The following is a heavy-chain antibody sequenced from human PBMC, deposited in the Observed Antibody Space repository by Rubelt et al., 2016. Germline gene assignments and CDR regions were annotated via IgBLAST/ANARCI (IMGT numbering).Heavy chain of an antibody. CDR2: INKSGNT. V-gene: IGHV4-34*01. Sequence: MRRQQWGAGLFRPSQTLSLTCGVYGGSFSNYYWTWIRQPPGKGLEWIGDINKSGNTDYNPSLKSRVTISVDTSKNQFSLKLSSVTAADTAVYYCARAPGYSGFDYFGGVYFDSWGQGTLVTVSS. D-gene: IGHD5-12*01. J-gene: IGHJ4*02. CDR1: GGSFSNYY. CDR3: ARAPGYSGFDYFGGVYFDS.